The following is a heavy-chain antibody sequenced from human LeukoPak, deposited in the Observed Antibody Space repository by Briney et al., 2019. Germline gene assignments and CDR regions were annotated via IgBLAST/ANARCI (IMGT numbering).Heavy chain of an antibody. CDR3: ARDRVSAFDI. Sequence: SGGSLRLSCAASGFTFTNAWMTWVRQAPGKGLEWVAVIWYDGSNKYYADSVKGRFTISRDNSKNTLYLQMNSLRAEDTAVYYCARDRVSAFDIWGQGTMVTVSS. V-gene: IGHV3-33*08. J-gene: IGHJ3*02. D-gene: IGHD3-10*01. CDR1: GFTFTNAW. CDR2: IWYDGSNK.